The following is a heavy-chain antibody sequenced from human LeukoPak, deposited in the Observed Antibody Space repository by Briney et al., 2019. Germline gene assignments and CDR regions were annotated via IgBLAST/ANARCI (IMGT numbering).Heavy chain of an antibody. Sequence: SQTLSLTCTVSGGSISSGSYYWSWIRQPAGKGLEWIGRIYTSGSTNYNPYLKSRVTISVDTSKNQFSLKLSSVTAAGRAVYYCARGLVVPAGYYDYWGQGTLVTVSS. D-gene: IGHD2-2*01. CDR1: GGSISSGSYY. V-gene: IGHV4-61*02. CDR3: ARGLVVPAGYYDY. CDR2: IYTSGST. J-gene: IGHJ4*02.